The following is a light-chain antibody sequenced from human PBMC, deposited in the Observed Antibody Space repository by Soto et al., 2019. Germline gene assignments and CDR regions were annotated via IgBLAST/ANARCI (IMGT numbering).Light chain of an antibody. CDR3: QQYNSYPLT. V-gene: IGKV1-5*03. CDR2: MAS. Sequence: DIQMTQSPSTLSASVGDRVTITCRASQSISSWLAWYQQKPGKAPKVLIYMASSSDSGVPSSFSGSGSGTEFTLTISSLQPDDFATYYCQQYNSYPLTFGGGTRVEIK. J-gene: IGKJ4*01. CDR1: QSISSW.